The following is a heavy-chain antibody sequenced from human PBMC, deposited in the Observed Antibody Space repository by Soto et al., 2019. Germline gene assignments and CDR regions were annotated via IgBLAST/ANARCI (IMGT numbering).Heavy chain of an antibody. D-gene: IGHD3-22*01. Sequence: GGSLRLSCAASGFTSSSYAMHWVRQAPGKGLEWVAVISYDGSNKYYADSVKGRFTISRDNSKNTLYLQMNSLRAEDTAVYYCARDFPYYYDSSGPSPTDYWGQGTLVTVSS. V-gene: IGHV3-30-3*01. CDR1: GFTSSSYA. J-gene: IGHJ4*02. CDR3: ARDFPYYYDSSGPSPTDY. CDR2: ISYDGSNK.